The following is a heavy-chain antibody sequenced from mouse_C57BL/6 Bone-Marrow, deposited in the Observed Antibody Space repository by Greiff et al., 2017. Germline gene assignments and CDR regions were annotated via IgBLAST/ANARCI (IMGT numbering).Heavy chain of an antibody. Sequence: QVQLQQPGAELVKPGASVKLSCKASAYPFTSYWMHWVKQGPGRGLEWIGRIDPHSGGTKYNEKFKSKATLTVDKPSSTASMQLSSLTSEDSAVYYGARSYGSSRGYFDVWGTGTTVTVSS. V-gene: IGHV1-72*01. CDR3: ARSYGSSRGYFDV. CDR2: IDPHSGGT. D-gene: IGHD1-1*01. J-gene: IGHJ1*03. CDR1: AYPFTSYW.